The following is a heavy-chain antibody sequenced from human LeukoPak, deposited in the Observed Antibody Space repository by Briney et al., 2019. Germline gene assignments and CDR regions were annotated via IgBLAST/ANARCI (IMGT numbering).Heavy chain of an antibody. CDR3: ARDLAYCSSTSCYYYYYYMDV. V-gene: IGHV4-61*02. Sequence: SETLSLTCTVSGGSISSGSYYWSWIRQPAGKGLEWIGRIYTSGSTNYNPSLKSRVTISVDTSKNQFSLKLNSVTAADTAVYYCARDLAYCSSTSCYYYYYYMDVWGKGTTVTVSS. J-gene: IGHJ6*03. CDR1: GGSISSGSYY. D-gene: IGHD2-2*01. CDR2: IYTSGST.